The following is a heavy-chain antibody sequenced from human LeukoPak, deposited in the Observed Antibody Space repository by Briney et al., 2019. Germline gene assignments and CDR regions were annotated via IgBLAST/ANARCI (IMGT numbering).Heavy chain of an antibody. Sequence: HGASVKVSCKASGYTFTSYYMHWVRQAPGQGLEWMGIINPSGGSTSYAQKFQGRVTMTRDTSTSTVYMELSSLRSEDTAVYYCARRLWAYCGGDCYAQFFDPWGQGTLVTVPS. CDR3: ARRLWAYCGGDCYAQFFDP. J-gene: IGHJ5*02. D-gene: IGHD2-21*02. CDR1: GYTFTSYY. V-gene: IGHV1-46*01. CDR2: INPSGGST.